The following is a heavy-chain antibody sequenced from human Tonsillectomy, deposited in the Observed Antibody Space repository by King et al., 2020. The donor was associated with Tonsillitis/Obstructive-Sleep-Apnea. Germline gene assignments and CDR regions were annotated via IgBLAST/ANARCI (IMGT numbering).Heavy chain of an antibody. CDR3: ASPFAAAGGTSDTFDI. Sequence: QLVQSGAEVKKPGESLKISCKGSGYNFTNYWIDWVRQMPGKGLEWMGSIYPGDSDARYSPTFQDQVTVSADKSIRTAYLQWSSLKASDTAIYYCASPFAAAGGTSDTFDIWGQGTMVTVSS. V-gene: IGHV5-51*01. CDR2: IYPGDSDA. CDR1: GYNFTNYW. J-gene: IGHJ3*02. D-gene: IGHD6-13*01.